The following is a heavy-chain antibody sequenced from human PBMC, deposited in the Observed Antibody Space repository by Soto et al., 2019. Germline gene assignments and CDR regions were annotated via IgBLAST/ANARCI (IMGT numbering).Heavy chain of an antibody. CDR3: TRDASRDSSARGWFDP. D-gene: IGHD6-13*01. CDR2: ISSNSAYI. CDR1: GFSFSNYG. J-gene: IGHJ5*02. V-gene: IGHV3-21*01. Sequence: GGSLRLSCAASGFSFSNYGMHWVRQAPGKGLEWVSTISSNSAYIYYTDALRGRFTISRDNAKNSLHLQMNSLRAEDTAVYYCTRDASRDSSARGWFDPWGPGTLVTV.